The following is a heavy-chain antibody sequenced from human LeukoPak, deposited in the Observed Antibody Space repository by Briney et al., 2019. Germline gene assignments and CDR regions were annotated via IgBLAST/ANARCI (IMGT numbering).Heavy chain of an antibody. Sequence: GASVKVSCKASGYTFTGYYMHWVRQAPGQGLEWMGGIIPIFDTADYAQKFQGRLTITADESTSTAYMELSSLRAEDTAVYYCARDLVGSHTSYSSGAWDYWGQGTLVTVSS. CDR2: IIPIFDTA. J-gene: IGHJ4*02. CDR1: GYTFTGYY. D-gene: IGHD3-9*01. V-gene: IGHV1-69*13. CDR3: ARDLVGSHTSYSSGAWDY.